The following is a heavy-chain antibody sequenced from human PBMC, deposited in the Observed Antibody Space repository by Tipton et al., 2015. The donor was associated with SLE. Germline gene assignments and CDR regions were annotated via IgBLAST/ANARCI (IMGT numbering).Heavy chain of an antibody. J-gene: IGHJ3*02. V-gene: IGHV4-59*01. CDR2: ISYSGST. Sequence: LSLTCTVSGGSISSYYWSWIRQPPGKGLEWIGYISYSGSTNYNPSLKSRVTISVDTSKNQFSLKLSSVTAADTAVYYCARELDAFHIWGQGTMVTVPS. CDR1: GGSISSYY. CDR3: ARELDAFHI.